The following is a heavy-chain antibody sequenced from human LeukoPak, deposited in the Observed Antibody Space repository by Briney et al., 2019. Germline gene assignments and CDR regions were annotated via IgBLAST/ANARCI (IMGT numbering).Heavy chain of an antibody. CDR1: GFSFSSHG. Sequence: GGSLRLSCAACGFSFSSHGMSWVRQAPGKGLEGVSGINGGAGSTYCADSGKGLFIICRDNSKNTLSMQMNSLRGEDTAVLSCAAYFEGGIEYWGQGTLVTVSS. CDR2: INGGAGST. D-gene: IGHD2-21*01. J-gene: IGHJ4*02. V-gene: IGHV3-23*01. CDR3: AAYFEGGIEY.